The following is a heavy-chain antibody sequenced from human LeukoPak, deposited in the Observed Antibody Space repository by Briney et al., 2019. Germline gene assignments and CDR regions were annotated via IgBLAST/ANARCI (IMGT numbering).Heavy chain of an antibody. Sequence: GGSLRLSCAASGFTFSSYAMHWVRQAPGKGLEWVAVISYDGSNKYYADSVKGRFTISRDNSKNTLYLQMNSLRAEDTAVYYCARDSLAAAFYYYYMDVWGKGTTVTVSS. CDR2: ISYDGSNK. V-gene: IGHV3-30*04. CDR3: ARDSLAAAFYYYYMDV. CDR1: GFTFSSYA. D-gene: IGHD6-13*01. J-gene: IGHJ6*03.